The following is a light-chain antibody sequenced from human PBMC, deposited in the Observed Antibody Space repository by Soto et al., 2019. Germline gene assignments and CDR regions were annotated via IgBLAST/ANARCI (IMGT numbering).Light chain of an antibody. CDR1: QTVSTY. J-gene: IGKJ1*01. CDR2: ATS. Sequence: DTQMTQSPSSLSASVGDRISITCRASQTVSTYLNWYQQKPGKAPTLLMSATSTFHSGVPSRFSGSGSGTDFTLNTTSLQPEYFANYYCQQTYTTPRPFGQGTKVAIK. V-gene: IGKV1-39*01. CDR3: QQTYTTPRP.